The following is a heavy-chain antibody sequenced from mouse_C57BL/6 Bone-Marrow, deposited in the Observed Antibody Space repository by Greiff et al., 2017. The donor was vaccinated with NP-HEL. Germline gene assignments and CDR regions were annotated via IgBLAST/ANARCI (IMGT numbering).Heavy chain of an antibody. Sequence: QVHVKQPGAELVKPGASVKLSCKASGYTFTSYWMHWVKQRPGQGLEWIGMIHPNSGSTNYNEKFKSKATLTVDKSSSSAYMQLSSLTSEDSAVYYCARGYYGSRYFDYWGQGTTLTVSS. CDR3: ARGYYGSRYFDY. V-gene: IGHV1-64*01. J-gene: IGHJ2*01. CDR1: GYTFTSYW. D-gene: IGHD1-1*01. CDR2: IHPNSGST.